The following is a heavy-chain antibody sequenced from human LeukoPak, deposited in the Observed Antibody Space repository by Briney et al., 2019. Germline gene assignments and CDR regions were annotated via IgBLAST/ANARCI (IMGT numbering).Heavy chain of an antibody. J-gene: IGHJ4*02. V-gene: IGHV1-46*01. Sequence: ASVKVSCKASGYTFTKYYIHWVRQAPGQGLEWMGKINPIGGSATYAQKFQGRVTITRDTSTSTVYMELSSLKSEDTAVFYCARVSGMGELSVEVDYWGQGTLVTVSS. CDR3: ARVSGMGELSVEVDY. CDR2: INPIGGSA. D-gene: IGHD3-16*02. CDR1: GYTFTKYY.